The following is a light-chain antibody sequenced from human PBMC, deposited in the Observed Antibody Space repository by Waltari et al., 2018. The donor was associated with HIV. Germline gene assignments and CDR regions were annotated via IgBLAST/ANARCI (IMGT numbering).Light chain of an antibody. V-gene: IGLV2-14*03. Sequence: QSALTQPASVSGSPGQSITISCTGTSSDIGDFNYVSWYQQHPGKAPKLISWAVGPRPSGVSDSFSGSKSGNTASLTISGLQAEDEADYYCNSYTTISTLAFFGGGTKLTVL. CDR2: AVG. CDR3: NSYTTISTLAF. CDR1: SSDIGDFNY. J-gene: IGLJ2*01.